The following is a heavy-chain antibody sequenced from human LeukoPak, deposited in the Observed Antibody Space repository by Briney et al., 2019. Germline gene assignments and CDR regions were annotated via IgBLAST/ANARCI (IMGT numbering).Heavy chain of an antibody. J-gene: IGHJ4*02. CDR2: IGPDGTGK. V-gene: IGHV3-7*01. CDR1: GFTFGTYW. CDR3: AREDGKFDY. Sequence: PGGSLRLSCAASGFTFGTYWMTWVRQVPGTGLEWVANIGPDGTGKNYGDSVKGRFTISRDNVRNSLYLQMGSLRAEDTAVYYCAREDGKFDYWGQGALVTVSS.